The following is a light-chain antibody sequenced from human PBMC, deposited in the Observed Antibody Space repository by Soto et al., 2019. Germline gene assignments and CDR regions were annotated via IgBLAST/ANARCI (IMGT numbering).Light chain of an antibody. Sequence: DIQLTQSPSSVSASVGDRVTITCRASQDVSSWLAWYQQKPGAAPELLIYGASTLQSGVPSRFSGSGSGTDFTLTISGLEPEAYATYYCQQAGAFPTFGQGTRLEIK. CDR2: GAS. CDR1: QDVSSW. V-gene: IGKV1-12*01. J-gene: IGKJ5*01. CDR3: QQAGAFPT.